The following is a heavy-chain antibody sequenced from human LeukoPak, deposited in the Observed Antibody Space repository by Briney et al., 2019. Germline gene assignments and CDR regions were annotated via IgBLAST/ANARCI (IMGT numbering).Heavy chain of an antibody. CDR3: ARGLATAAAY. D-gene: IGHD6-13*01. J-gene: IGHJ4*02. CDR2: INQDGSQK. CDR1: TFSFNKFW. V-gene: IGHV3-7*01. Sequence: PGGSLRLSCVDSTFSFNKFWMSWVRQAPGKGLEWLANINQDGSQKYHVASLKGRFTISRDNAKNSVFLQINSLRAEDTAVYYCARGLATAAAYWGQGTLVTVSS.